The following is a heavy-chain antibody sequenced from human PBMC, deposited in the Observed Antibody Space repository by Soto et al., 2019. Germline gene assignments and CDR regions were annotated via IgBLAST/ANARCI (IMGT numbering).Heavy chain of an antibody. J-gene: IGHJ6*02. D-gene: IGHD2-8*02. V-gene: IGHV3-23*01. CDR1: GFTFSSYA. Sequence: PGGSLRLSCAASGFTFSSYAMSWVRQAPGKGLEWVSAISGSGGSTYYADSVKGRFTISRDNSKNTLYLQMNSLRAEDTAVYYCAKDLSTGGPGAGYYGMDVWGQGTTVTVSS. CDR2: ISGSGGST. CDR3: AKDLSTGGPGAGYYGMDV.